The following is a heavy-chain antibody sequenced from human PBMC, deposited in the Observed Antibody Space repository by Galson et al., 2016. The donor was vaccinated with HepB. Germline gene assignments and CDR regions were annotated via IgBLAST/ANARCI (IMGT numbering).Heavy chain of an antibody. Sequence: SLRLSCAASGFTFSSYSMSWVRQAPGKGLEWVANIKQDGSTKYYVDSAKGRFTISRDNAKNSLYLQMNSLRVEDTAVYYCATDPPWDSDVLDIWGQETMVTVSS. CDR1: GFTFSSYS. V-gene: IGHV3-7*03. CDR2: IKQDGSTK. D-gene: IGHD1-26*01. J-gene: IGHJ3*02. CDR3: ATDPPWDSDVLDI.